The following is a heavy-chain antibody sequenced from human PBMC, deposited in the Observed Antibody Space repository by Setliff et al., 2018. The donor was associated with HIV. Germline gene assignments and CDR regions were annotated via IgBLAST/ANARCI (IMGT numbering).Heavy chain of an antibody. CDR3: AIAPLESMITTANYFDS. D-gene: IGHD3-22*01. V-gene: IGHV4-34*01. CDR2: IHHTGRT. Sequence: PSETLSLTCAVSGGSFSGDFWTWIRQAPGKGLEWIGEIHHTGRTDYNPSLKGRVTISVDTSKSQFTLRLHSVTAADTAVYYCAIAPLESMITTANYFDSWGQGTLVTVSS. CDR1: GGSFSGDF. J-gene: IGHJ4*02.